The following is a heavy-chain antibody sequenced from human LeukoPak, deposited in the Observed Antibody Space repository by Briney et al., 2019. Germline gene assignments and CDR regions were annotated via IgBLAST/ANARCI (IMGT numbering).Heavy chain of an antibody. CDR2: IYYSGNT. V-gene: IGHV4-59*01. J-gene: IGHJ4*02. CDR1: GGSISTYY. CDR3: ARVGSGSFDY. Sequence: SETLSLTCTVAGGSISTYYWSWIRQPPGKGLEWIGYIYYSGNTNCNPSLKSRVTISVDMSKNQFSLRLSFVTAADTAVYFCARVGSGSFDYWGQGTLVTVSS. D-gene: IGHD6-19*01.